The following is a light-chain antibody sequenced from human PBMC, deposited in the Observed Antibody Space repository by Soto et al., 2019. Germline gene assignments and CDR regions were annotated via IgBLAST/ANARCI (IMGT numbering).Light chain of an antibody. J-gene: IGLJ2*01. CDR1: SSDVGAYNY. V-gene: IGLV2-14*01. CDR2: DVS. Sequence: QSALTQPTSVSGSTGESITISCTGTSSDVGAYNYVSWYQHYPGKAPKLMIYDVSNRPSGVSNRFSGSKSGNTASLTISGLQAEDEADYYCTSYTTTTTRVVFGTGTKLTV. CDR3: TSYTTTTTRVV.